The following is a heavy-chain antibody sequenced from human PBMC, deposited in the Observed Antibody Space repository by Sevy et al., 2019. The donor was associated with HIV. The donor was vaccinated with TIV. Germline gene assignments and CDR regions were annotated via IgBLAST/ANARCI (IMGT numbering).Heavy chain of an antibody. D-gene: IGHD3-22*01. CDR3: TRGYYYDSSGYSDY. Sequence: GGSLRLSCTGSGFTFGDYAMSWFRQAPGMVLEWVGFIRSKDFGGATEYAASVKGRFNISRDDSKSIADLQMNSLKTEDTAVYYCTRGYYYDSSGYSDYWGQGTLVTVSS. CDR2: IRSKDFGGAT. V-gene: IGHV3-49*03. CDR1: GFTFGDYA. J-gene: IGHJ4*02.